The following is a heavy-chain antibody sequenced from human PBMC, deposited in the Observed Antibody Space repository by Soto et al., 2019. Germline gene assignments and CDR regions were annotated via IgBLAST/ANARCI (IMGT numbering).Heavy chain of an antibody. CDR1: GASITNDAFF. CDR2: ITYGGSI. Sequence: SETLSLTCAVSGASITNDAFFWTWVRQHPEKGLEWLAYITYGGSIYYDPSLRSRLTVSIDKSKSQFSLNVRSVTAADTAVYYCAKMERTQLWLLVQNWGQGLLVTVSS. CDR3: AKMERTQLWLLVQN. J-gene: IGHJ4*02. V-gene: IGHV4-31*11. D-gene: IGHD5-18*01.